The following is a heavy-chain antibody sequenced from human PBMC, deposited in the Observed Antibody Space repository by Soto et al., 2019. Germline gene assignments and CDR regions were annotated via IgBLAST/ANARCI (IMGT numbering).Heavy chain of an antibody. J-gene: IGHJ4*02. CDR2: IKQDGSEK. D-gene: IGHD3-22*01. CDR1: GFTFSSYW. V-gene: IGHV3-7*01. CDR3: ARASWDSSGFYPYYFDY. Sequence: EVQLVEPGGGLVQPGGSLRLSCAASGFTFSSYWMSWVRQAPGKGLEWVANIKQDGSEKKYVDSVKGRFTISRDNAKNSLYLQMNSLRAEDTAMYYCARASWDSSGFYPYYFDYWGQGTLVTVSS.